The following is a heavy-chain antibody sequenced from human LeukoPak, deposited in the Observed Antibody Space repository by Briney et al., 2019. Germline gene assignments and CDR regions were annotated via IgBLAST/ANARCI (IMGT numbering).Heavy chain of an antibody. CDR3: ARQHDSYWYFDL. CDR1: W. D-gene: IGHD3-3*01. V-gene: IGHV5-51*01. J-gene: IGHJ2*01. Sequence: WWSWVRQMPGKGLEWMGIIYPGDSDTRYSPSFQGQVTISADKSISTAYLQWSSLKASDTAMYYCARQHDSYWYFDLWGRGTLVTVSS. CDR2: IYPGDSDT.